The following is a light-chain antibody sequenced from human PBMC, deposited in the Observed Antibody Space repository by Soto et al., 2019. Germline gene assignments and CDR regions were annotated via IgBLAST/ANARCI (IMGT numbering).Light chain of an antibody. CDR3: TSYAGGNILF. J-gene: IGLJ2*01. Sequence: QSALTQPPSASGSPGQSVTISRTGTSSDIGSYNFVSWYQQHPGKAPKVMLYEVRKRPSGVSDRFSGSKSGNTASLTVSGLQADDEADYYCTSYAGGNILFFGGGTKLTVL. CDR1: SSDIGSYNF. CDR2: EVR. V-gene: IGLV2-8*01.